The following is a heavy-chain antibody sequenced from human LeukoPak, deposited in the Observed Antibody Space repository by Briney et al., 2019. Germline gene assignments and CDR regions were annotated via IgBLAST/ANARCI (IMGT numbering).Heavy chain of an antibody. Sequence: GGSLRLSCAASGFSFSDYSMNWVRQAPGKGLEWVSFISSYSTYIYYADSLKGRFTISRANAKNSLYLQMNSLRAEDTAVYYCARDSFAGYDSSGYSSYDYWGQGTLVTVSS. CDR1: GFSFSDYS. D-gene: IGHD3-22*01. CDR2: ISSYSTYI. V-gene: IGHV3-21*01. J-gene: IGHJ4*02. CDR3: ARDSFAGYDSSGYSSYDY.